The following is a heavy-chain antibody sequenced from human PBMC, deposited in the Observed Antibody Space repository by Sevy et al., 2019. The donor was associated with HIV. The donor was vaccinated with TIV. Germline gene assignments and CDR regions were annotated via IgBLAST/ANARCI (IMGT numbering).Heavy chain of an antibody. CDR2: IWHDGNYK. CDR3: ARDPLYYSHRDSYHLKYYFDH. J-gene: IGHJ4*02. V-gene: IGHV3-33*01. D-gene: IGHD3-10*01. Sequence: GGSLRLSCGASGFAFSRYGVHWVRQAPGKGLEWVAVIWHDGNYKYYADSVKGRFTISRDNSKNTLYLQMNSLRGDDSAVYFCARDPLYYSHRDSYHLKYYFDHWGQGTQVTVSS. CDR1: GFAFSRYG.